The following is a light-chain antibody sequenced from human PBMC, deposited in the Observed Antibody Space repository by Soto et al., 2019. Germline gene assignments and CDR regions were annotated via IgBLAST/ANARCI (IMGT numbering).Light chain of an antibody. CDR1: SSNIGAGYD. V-gene: IGLV1-40*01. CDR2: GNS. Sequence: QSALTQPPSVSGAPGQRVTISCTGSSSNIGAGYDVHWYQQLPGTAPKLLISGNSNRPSGVPDRFSGSKSGTSASLAITGLQAEDEADYYCQSYDSSLSVGVFGGGTKVTVL. CDR3: QSYDSSLSVGV. J-gene: IGLJ3*02.